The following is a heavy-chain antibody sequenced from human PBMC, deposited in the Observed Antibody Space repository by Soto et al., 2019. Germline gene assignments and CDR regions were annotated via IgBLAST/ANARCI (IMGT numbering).Heavy chain of an antibody. D-gene: IGHD6-6*01. V-gene: IGHV3-53*01. CDR2: IYSGGST. Sequence: GGSLRLSCAASGFTVSSNYMSWVRQAPGKGLEWVSVIYSGGSTYYADSVKGRFAISRDNSKNTLYLQMNSLRAEDTAVYYCARVPRIAARPPHYSYGMDVWGQGTTVTVSS. J-gene: IGHJ6*02. CDR1: GFTVSSNY. CDR3: ARVPRIAARPPHYSYGMDV.